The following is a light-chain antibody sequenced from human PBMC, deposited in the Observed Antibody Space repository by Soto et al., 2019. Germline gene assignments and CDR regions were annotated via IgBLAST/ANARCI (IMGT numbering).Light chain of an antibody. V-gene: IGKV1-39*01. CDR2: DAS. CDR3: QQSHDFPYS. CDR1: RSVSRS. J-gene: IGKJ2*03. Sequence: DIQMTQSPSSLSASVGDRVSITCRASRSVSRSSTWYQLKTGEAPKLLIYDASNWQSGVPSRFSGSESGTDFTLTISSLQPEDFATYYCQQSHDFPYSFGQGTRLEI.